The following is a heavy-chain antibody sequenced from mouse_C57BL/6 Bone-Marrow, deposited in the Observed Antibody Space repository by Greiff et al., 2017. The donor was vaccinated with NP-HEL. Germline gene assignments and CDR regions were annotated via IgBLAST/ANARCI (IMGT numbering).Heavy chain of an antibody. V-gene: IGHV2-2*01. Sequence: VQLQQSGPGLVQPSQSLSITCTVSGFSLTSYGVHWVLQSPGKGLEWLGVIWSGGSTDYNAAFISRLSISKDNSKSQVFFKMNSLQADDTAIYYCARGGIYYGNNWYFDVWGTGTTVTVSS. CDR2: IWSGGST. J-gene: IGHJ1*03. CDR1: GFSLTSYG. CDR3: ARGGIYYGNNWYFDV. D-gene: IGHD2-1*01.